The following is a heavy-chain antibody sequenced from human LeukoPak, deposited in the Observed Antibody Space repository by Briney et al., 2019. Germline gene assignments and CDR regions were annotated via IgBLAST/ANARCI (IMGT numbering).Heavy chain of an antibody. CDR1: GFTFSSYW. CDR2: IKQDGSEK. Sequence: GGSLRLSCAASGFTFSSYWMSWVRQAPGKGLEWVANIKQDGSEKYYVDSVKGRFTISRDNAKNSLYLQMNSLRAEDTAVYYCARLWSGYYLDAFDIWGQETMVTVSS. J-gene: IGHJ3*02. D-gene: IGHD3/OR15-3a*01. CDR3: ARLWSGYYLDAFDI. V-gene: IGHV3-7*03.